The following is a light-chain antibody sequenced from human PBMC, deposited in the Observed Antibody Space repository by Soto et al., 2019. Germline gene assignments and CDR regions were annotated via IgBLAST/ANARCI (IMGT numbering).Light chain of an antibody. Sequence: ENVLTQSPGTLSLSPGGRATLSCRASQSVTINYLAWYQQKPGQAPRHLIYGVSTRATGIPNRFSGSGSGTDFTLTISRLEPEDFAVYYCQQYGSSPFTFGPGTKVDIK. J-gene: IGKJ3*01. V-gene: IGKV3-20*01. CDR1: QSVTINY. CDR2: GVS. CDR3: QQYGSSPFT.